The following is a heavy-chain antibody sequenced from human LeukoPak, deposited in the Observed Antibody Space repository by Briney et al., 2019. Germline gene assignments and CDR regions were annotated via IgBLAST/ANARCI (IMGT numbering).Heavy chain of an antibody. CDR2: INANSGGT. CDR3: ARDTAMVTYWFDP. CDR1: GYTCTGYY. V-gene: IGHV1-2*02. J-gene: IGHJ5*02. Sequence: GASVKDSCKASGYTCTGYYMHWVRQAPGQGLEWMGWINANSGGTNYLQKFQGRVTMTRDTSISAAYMELSRLRSDDTAVYHCARDTAMVTYWFDPWGQGTLVSVSS. D-gene: IGHD5-18*01.